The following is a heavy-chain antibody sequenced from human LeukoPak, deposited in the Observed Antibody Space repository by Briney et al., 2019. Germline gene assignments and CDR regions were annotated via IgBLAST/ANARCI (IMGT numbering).Heavy chain of an antibody. CDR2: IIPIFGTA. CDR3: ARWERHSSSLWYYFDY. CDR1: GGTFSSYA. J-gene: IGHJ4*02. D-gene: IGHD6-6*01. V-gene: IGHV1-69*05. Sequence: SVKVSCKASGGTFSSYAISWVRQAPGQGLEWMGGIIPIFGTANYAQKFQGRVTITTDESTSTAYMELSSLRSEDTAVYYCARWERHSSSLWYYFDYWGQETLVTVSS.